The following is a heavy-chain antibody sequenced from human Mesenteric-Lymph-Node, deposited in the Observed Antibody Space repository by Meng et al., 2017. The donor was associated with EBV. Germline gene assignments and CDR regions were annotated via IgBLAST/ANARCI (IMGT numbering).Heavy chain of an antibody. CDR1: GASTTGPTW. Sequence: PGLVKPSGTLSLPCACSGASTTGPTWWSCVRQPPGKGLVWIGDSYHRGSTNYNPSLKSRVSMSVDTSKNHFSLKLTSVTAADTAMYYCAEVLNGYYYFDYWGQGTLVTVSS. V-gene: IGHV4-4*02. D-gene: IGHD3-22*01. CDR2: SYHRGST. CDR3: AEVLNGYYYFDY. J-gene: IGHJ4*02.